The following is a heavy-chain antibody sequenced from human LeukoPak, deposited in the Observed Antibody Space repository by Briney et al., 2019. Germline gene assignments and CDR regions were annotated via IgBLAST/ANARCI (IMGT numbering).Heavy chain of an antibody. CDR2: INTNTGNP. V-gene: IGHV7-4-1*02. J-gene: IGHJ4*02. D-gene: IGHD6-19*01. CDR3: ARDQTVAPGY. Sequence: ASVRVSCKASAYTFTSNDINWVRQAPGQGLEWMGWINTNTGNPTYAQGFTGRFVFSLDTSVSTAYLQISSLKAEDTAVYYCARDQTVAPGYWGQGTLVTVSS. CDR1: AYTFTSND.